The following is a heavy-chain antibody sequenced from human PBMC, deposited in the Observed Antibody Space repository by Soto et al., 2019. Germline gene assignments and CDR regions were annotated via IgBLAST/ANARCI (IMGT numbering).Heavy chain of an antibody. J-gene: IGHJ4*02. D-gene: IGHD3-22*01. CDR3: AREDYYDSSGYSHQVY. Sequence: PGGSLRLSCAASGFTVSSNYMSWVRQAPGKGLEWVSVIYSGGSTYYADSVKGRFTISRDNSKNTLYLQMNSLRAEDTAVYYCAREDYYDSSGYSHQVYWGQGTLVTVSS. CDR1: GFTVSSNY. V-gene: IGHV3-53*01. CDR2: IYSGGST.